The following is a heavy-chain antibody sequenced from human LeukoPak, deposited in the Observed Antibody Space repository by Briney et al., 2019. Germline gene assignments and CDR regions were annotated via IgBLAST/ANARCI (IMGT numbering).Heavy chain of an antibody. D-gene: IGHD5-18*01. CDR3: ARGGYHAYYLDY. CDR2: NSGGSS. CDR1: GFTFSTYG. Sequence: PGGSLRLSCAASGFTFSTYGVYWVRQAPGKGLEWVSSNSGGSSYYADSVKGRFTISRDNSKNTLYLQMNSLRAEDTAVYYCARGGYHAYYLDYWGQGSLVTVSS. V-gene: IGHV3-23*01. J-gene: IGHJ4*02.